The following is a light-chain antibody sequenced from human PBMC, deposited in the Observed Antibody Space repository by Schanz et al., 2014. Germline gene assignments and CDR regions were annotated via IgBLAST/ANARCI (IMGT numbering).Light chain of an antibody. CDR2: EAN. J-gene: IGLJ2*01. V-gene: IGLV2-14*02. Sequence: QSALTQPASVSGSPGQSITISCTGTSSDVGSYGFVSWYQHYPGKAPKVIIYEANKRPSGVSNRFSASKSGYTASLTISGLQAEDEADYHCSSHTAITTAVVFGGGTKVTVL. CDR1: SSDVGSYGF. CDR3: SSHTAITTAVV.